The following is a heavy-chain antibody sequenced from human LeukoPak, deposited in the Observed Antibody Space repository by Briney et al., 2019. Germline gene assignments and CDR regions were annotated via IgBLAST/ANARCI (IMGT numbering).Heavy chain of an antibody. CDR2: IYYSGGT. CDR1: GASLSSYY. V-gene: IGHV4-59*01. CDR3: ARNFGSSGYGSGGFHP. Sequence: PSETLSLTCTASGASLSSYYWSWIRQPPGKGLEWIGYIYYSGGTNYNPSLKSRVTISIDTSKSQFSLKLSSVTAADTAVYYCARNFGSSGYGSGGFHPWGQGTLVTVSS. D-gene: IGHD3-10*01. J-gene: IGHJ4*02.